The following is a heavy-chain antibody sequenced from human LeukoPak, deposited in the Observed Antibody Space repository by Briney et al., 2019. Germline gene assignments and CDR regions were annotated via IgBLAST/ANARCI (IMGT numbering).Heavy chain of an antibody. Sequence: ASVKVSCKASGYTFTSYYMHWVRQAPGQGLEWMGIINPSGGSTSYAQKFQGRVTITADESTSTAYMELSSLRSEDTAVYYCARDQRRDVWGTHLYYFDYWGQGTLVTVSS. CDR3: ARDQRRDVWGTHLYYFDY. V-gene: IGHV1-46*01. CDR2: INPSGGST. D-gene: IGHD3-16*01. CDR1: GYTFTSYY. J-gene: IGHJ4*02.